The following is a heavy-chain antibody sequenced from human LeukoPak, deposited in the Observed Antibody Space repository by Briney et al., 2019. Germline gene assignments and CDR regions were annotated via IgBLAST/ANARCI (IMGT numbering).Heavy chain of an antibody. D-gene: IGHD3-22*01. Sequence: GGSLRLSCAASGFTFDDYAMHWVRQAPGKGLEWVSGISWNSGSIGYADSVKGRFTISRDNAENSLYLQMNSLRAEDTALYYCAKDTNYYDSSGPLYYYYGMDVWGQGTTVTVSS. CDR1: GFTFDDYA. V-gene: IGHV3-9*01. CDR2: ISWNSGSI. J-gene: IGHJ6*02. CDR3: AKDTNYYDSSGPLYYYYGMDV.